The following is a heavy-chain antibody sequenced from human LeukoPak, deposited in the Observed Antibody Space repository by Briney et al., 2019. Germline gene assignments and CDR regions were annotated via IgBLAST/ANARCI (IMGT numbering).Heavy chain of an antibody. D-gene: IGHD2-15*01. J-gene: IGHJ4*02. Sequence: GGSLRLSCAASGFTFTDYYMSTIRQAPGKGLEWVSYIAISGATIYYADSVKGRFPISRDNARNSLYLQMNSLRAEDTAVYYCAIDGGYHYFDYWGQGSLVTVSS. CDR3: AIDGGYHYFDY. V-gene: IGHV3-11*04. CDR1: GFTFTDYY. CDR2: IAISGATI.